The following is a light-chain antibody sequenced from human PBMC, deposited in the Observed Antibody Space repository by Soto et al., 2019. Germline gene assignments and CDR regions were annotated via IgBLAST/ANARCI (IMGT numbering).Light chain of an antibody. V-gene: IGKV1-5*03. CDR2: KAS. CDR1: QSINTW. CDR3: QQYNSHSSYT. J-gene: IGKJ2*01. Sequence: DIQMTQSPSTLSASVGDRVTITCRASQSINTWLAWYQQKPGKAPKLLIYKASSLGSGVPSRFSGSGSRTEFPLTISSLQPDDFAIYSRQQYNSHSSYTFGQGTKLEIK.